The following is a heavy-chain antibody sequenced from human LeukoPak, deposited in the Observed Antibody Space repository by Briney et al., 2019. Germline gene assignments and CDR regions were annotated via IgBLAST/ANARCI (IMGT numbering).Heavy chain of an antibody. D-gene: IGHD2/OR15-2a*01. CDR1: GGSISINSVY. CDR2: IYYSGST. Sequence: SETLSLTCTVSGGSISINSVYWGWIRQPPGKRLEWIGSIYYSGSTHYNPSLKSRLNISVDTSKNQFSLKLSSVTAADTALYYCARHPQSMGGYFQHWGQGALVTVSS. J-gene: IGHJ1*01. CDR3: ARHPQSMGGYFQH. V-gene: IGHV4-39*01.